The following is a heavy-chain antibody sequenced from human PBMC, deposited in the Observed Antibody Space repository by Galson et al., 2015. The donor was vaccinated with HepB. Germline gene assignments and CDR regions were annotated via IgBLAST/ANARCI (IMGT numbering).Heavy chain of an antibody. CDR1: GFPFSAYS. V-gene: IGHV3-48*04. J-gene: IGHJ5*02. CDR2: ISDNGDTT. CDR3: VRDSSHRGSSPADWYDP. D-gene: IGHD3-16*01. Sequence: SLRLSCAASGFPFSAYSMNWVRQAPGKGPEWISHISDNGDTTFYADSVRGRFTIFRDNAKNSLWLHMNSLKVEDTAVYYCVRDSSHRGSSPADWYDPWGQGTLVTVSS.